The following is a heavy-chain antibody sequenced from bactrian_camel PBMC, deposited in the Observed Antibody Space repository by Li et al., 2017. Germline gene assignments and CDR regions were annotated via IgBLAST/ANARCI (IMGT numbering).Heavy chain of an antibody. CDR3: AADGVGWVIPQVLGY. CDR1: GDTYGRGY. CDR2: INSGGDST. D-gene: IGHD5*01. Sequence: DVQLVESGGGSVQAGGSLRLSCVITGDTYGRGYVGWFRQAPGKGLEWVSSINSGGDSTYYAGSVQGRFTISRDKAKNTLYLQMNSLKTEDTAVYYCAADGVGWVIPQVLGYWGRGTQVTVS. J-gene: IGHJ6*01. V-gene: IGHV3S31*01.